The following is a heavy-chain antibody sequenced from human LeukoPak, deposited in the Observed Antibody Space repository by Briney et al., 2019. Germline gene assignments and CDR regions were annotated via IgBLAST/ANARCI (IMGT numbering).Heavy chain of an antibody. Sequence: SPSETLSLTCAVYGGSFSGYYWSWIRQPPGKGLEWIGEINHSGSTNYNPSLKSRVTISVDTSKNQFSLKLSSVTAADTAVYYCARGLIGSAAGFDYWGQGTLVTVSS. D-gene: IGHD6-13*01. CDR3: ARGLIGSAAGFDY. CDR2: INHSGST. V-gene: IGHV4-34*01. CDR1: GGSFSGYY. J-gene: IGHJ4*02.